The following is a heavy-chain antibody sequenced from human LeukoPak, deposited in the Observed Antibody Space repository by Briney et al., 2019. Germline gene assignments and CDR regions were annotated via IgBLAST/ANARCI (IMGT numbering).Heavy chain of an antibody. Sequence: GGSLRLSCAASGFTFSSYAMHWVRQAPGKGLEWVAVISYDGSNKYYADSVKGRFTISRDNAKITLYLQMNSLRPEDTAVYYCARDLSPFYYYNSGTYYSHDYWGQGTLVTVSS. CDR1: GFTFSSYA. D-gene: IGHD3-10*01. CDR3: ARDLSPFYYYNSGTYYSHDY. V-gene: IGHV3-30-3*01. J-gene: IGHJ4*02. CDR2: ISYDGSNK.